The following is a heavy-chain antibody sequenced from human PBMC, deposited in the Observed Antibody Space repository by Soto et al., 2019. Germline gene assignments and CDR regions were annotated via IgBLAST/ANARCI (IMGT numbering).Heavy chain of an antibody. Sequence: GGSLRLSCAASGFTFSSYAMHWVRQAPGKGLEYVSAISSNGGSTYYANSVKGRFTISRDNSKNTLYLQMGSLRAEDMAVYYCARDQYYDILTGYYRSKLDYYYYGMDVWGQGTTVTVSS. J-gene: IGHJ6*02. CDR1: GFTFSSYA. D-gene: IGHD3-9*01. CDR3: ARDQYYDILTGYYRSKLDYYYYGMDV. CDR2: ISSNGGST. V-gene: IGHV3-64*01.